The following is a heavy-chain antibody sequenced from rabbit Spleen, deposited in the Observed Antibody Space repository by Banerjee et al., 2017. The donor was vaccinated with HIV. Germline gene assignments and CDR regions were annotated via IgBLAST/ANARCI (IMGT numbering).Heavy chain of an antibody. V-gene: IGHV1S45*01. J-gene: IGHJ4*01. Sequence: QQQLEESGGGLVKPGGTLTLTCTASGFSFNNIYWIYWVRQAPGKGLEWITCIDTGDGDTYYANWAKGRFTISKTSSTTVTLQMTSLTDADTATYFCGGYDGNDGAHYFKLWGPGTLVTVS. CDR3: GGYDGNDGAHYFKL. D-gene: IGHD3-1*01. CDR2: IDTGDGDT. CDR1: GFSFNNIYW.